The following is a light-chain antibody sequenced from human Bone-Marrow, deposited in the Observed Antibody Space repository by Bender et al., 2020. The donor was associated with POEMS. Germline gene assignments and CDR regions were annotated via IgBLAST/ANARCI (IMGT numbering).Light chain of an antibody. CDR2: GVS. J-gene: IGLJ3*02. CDR1: RGDVGSYDY. CDR3: QSYDSDLNGWV. Sequence: QSALTQPPSASGSPGQSVTISCTGSRGDVGSYDYVSWYQHHPGKAPKLLIYGVSERPSGVPDRFSGSKSGNTASLTVSGLQAEDEAAYFCQSYDSDLNGWVFGGGTKLTVL. V-gene: IGLV2-8*01.